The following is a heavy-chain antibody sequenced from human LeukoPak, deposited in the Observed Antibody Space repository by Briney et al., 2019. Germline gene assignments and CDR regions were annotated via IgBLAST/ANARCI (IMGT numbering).Heavy chain of an antibody. J-gene: IGHJ4*02. Sequence: GGSLRLSCAASGFTFSSYAMSWVRQAPGKGLEWVSAISGSGGSTYYADSVKGRFTISRDNSKNTLYLQMNSLRAEDTAVYYCAKSKSSGYHYESDDYWGQGTLVTVSS. V-gene: IGHV3-23*01. CDR1: GFTFSSYA. CDR2: ISGSGGST. D-gene: IGHD3-22*01. CDR3: AKSKSSGYHYESDDY.